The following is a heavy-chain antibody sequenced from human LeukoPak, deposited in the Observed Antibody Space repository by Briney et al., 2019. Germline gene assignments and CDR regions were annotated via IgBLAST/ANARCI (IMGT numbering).Heavy chain of an antibody. CDR2: IYYSGST. V-gene: IGHV4-31*03. CDR1: GGSISGGGYY. J-gene: IGHJ6*02. D-gene: IGHD2-2*01. CDR3: ARGPLGYCSSTSCYDGYYYYGMDV. Sequence: SETLSLTCTVSGGSISGGGYYWSWIRQHPGKGLEWIGYIYYSGSTYYNPSLKSRVTISVDTSKNQFSLKLSSVTAADTAVYYCARGPLGYCSSTSCYDGYYYYGMDVWGQGTTVTVS.